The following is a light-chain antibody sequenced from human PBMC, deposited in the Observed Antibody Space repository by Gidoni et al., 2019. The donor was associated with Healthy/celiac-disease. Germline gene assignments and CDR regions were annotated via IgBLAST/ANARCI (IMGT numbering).Light chain of an antibody. CDR1: SSDVGAYNS. Sequence: QSALPQPPSASGSPGQSVTISCTGTSSDVGAYNSVSWYQQHPGKAPKLMISEVTKRPSGVPDRFLGSKSGNTASLTVSGLQAEDEADYYCSSYAGSNNLIFGGGTRLT. CDR2: EVT. V-gene: IGLV2-8*01. CDR3: SSYAGSNNLI. J-gene: IGLJ2*01.